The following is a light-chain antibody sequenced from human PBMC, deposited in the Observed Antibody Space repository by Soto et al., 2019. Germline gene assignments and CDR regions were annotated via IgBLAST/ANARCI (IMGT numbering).Light chain of an antibody. Sequence: QSALTQPPSASGSPRQSVTISCTGTSSDVGGYNYVSWYQQHPGKVPKLMIYDVNKRPSGVPDRFSGSKSGNTASLTVSGLQDEDEADYYCSSYTGRNSLIFGGGTKLTVL. CDR1: SSDVGGYNY. J-gene: IGLJ2*01. CDR2: DVN. CDR3: SSYTGRNSLI. V-gene: IGLV2-8*01.